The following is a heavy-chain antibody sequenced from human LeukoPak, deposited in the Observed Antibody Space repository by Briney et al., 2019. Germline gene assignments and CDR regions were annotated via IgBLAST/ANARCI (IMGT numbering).Heavy chain of an antibody. CDR3: VKEVPGTTIYD. V-gene: IGHV3-66*01. Sequence: GGSLRLSCVASGFIVSTNYMSWVRQAPGKGLEWVAVIFRGDGTYHADSVKGRFTISRDTSKNTVYLHMNSLTAEDTAIYYCVKEVPGTTIYDWGQGILDTVSS. D-gene: IGHD4-11*01. J-gene: IGHJ4*02. CDR1: GFIVSTNY. CDR2: IFRGDGT.